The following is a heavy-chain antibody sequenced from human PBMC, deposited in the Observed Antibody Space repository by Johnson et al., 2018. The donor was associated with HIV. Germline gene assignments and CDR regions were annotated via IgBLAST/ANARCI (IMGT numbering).Heavy chain of an antibody. CDR3: AKDKSPAFYSGSDGGAFEI. CDR2: IRYDGSNK. CDR1: GFTFSSYG. Sequence: VQLVESGGGVVQPGGSLRLSCAASGFTFSSYGMHWVRQAPGKGLEWVAFIRYDGSNKYYADSVKGRFTISRDNSKHTLYLQMNSLRAEDTAVYNCAKDKSPAFYSGSDGGAFEIWGQGTMVTVSS. J-gene: IGHJ3*02. V-gene: IGHV3-30*02. D-gene: IGHD1-26*01.